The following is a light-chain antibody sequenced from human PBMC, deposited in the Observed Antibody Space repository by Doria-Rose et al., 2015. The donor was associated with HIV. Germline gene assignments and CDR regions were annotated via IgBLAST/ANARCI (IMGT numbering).Light chain of an antibody. CDR3: HQYGTSWT. Sequence: EIVMTQPPGTLSLSPGERATLSCRASQSFSSTYLAWYQQKPGQAPSLLIYDGSTRATGIPDRFSASGSGTDFTLTTNRLEPEDFALYYCHQYGTSWTFGQGTKVEI. CDR2: DGS. CDR1: QSFSSTY. V-gene: IGKV3-20*01. J-gene: IGKJ1*01.